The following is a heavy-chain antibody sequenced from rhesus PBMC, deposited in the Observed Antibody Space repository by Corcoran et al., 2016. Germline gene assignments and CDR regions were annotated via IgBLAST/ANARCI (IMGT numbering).Heavy chain of an antibody. D-gene: IGHD6-13*01. J-gene: IGHJ4*01. CDR1: GCSFSSYE. Sequence: DVQLVESGGGLVKPGGSLRRSCVASGCSFSSYEMTWFRQAPGKGLGWVLVVSERGGTTYYADSVKGRFTISRDNAKNSLFLEMNSLRAEDTAMYYCTYSSWSLYFDYWGQGVLVTVSS. V-gene: IGHV3-100*02. CDR2: VSERGGTT. CDR3: TYSSWSLYFDY.